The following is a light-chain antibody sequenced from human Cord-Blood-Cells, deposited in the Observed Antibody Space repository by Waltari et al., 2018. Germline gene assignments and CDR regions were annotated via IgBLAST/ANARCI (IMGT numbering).Light chain of an antibody. CDR1: QSISSW. CDR3: QQYNSYSPS. J-gene: IGKJ2*03. V-gene: IGKV1-5*03. CDR2: KAS. Sequence: DIQMTQSPSTLSASVGARVTIPCRASQSISSWLAWYQQKPGKAPNLLIYKASSLESGVPSRFSGSGSGTEFTLTISSLQPDDFATYYCQQYNSYSPSFGQGTKLEIK.